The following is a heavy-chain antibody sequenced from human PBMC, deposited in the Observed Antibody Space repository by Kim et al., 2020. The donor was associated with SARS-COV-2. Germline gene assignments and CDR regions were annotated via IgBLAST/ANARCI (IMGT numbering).Heavy chain of an antibody. D-gene: IGHD3-3*01. CDR2: IYYSGST. V-gene: IGHV4-30-4*01. Sequence: SETLSLTCTVSGGSISSGDYYWSWIRQPPGKGLEWIGYIYYSGSTYYNPSLKSRVTISVDTSKNQFSLKLSSVTAADTAVYYCARVYDFWSGYYGENLVVFDYWGQGTLVTVSS. CDR3: ARVYDFWSGYYGENLVVFDY. J-gene: IGHJ4*02. CDR1: GGSISSGDYY.